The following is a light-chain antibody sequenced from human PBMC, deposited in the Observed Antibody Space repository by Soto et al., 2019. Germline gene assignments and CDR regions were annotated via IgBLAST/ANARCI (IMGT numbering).Light chain of an antibody. CDR2: DAS. CDR3: QQRSNWPQLT. Sequence: EIVLTQSPASLSLSPGERATLSCRASQSVSSYLAWYQQKPGQAPRLLIYDASNWATGIPARFSGSGSGTYFTLTISSLEPEDFAVYYCQQRSNWPQLTFGGGTKVEIK. J-gene: IGKJ4*01. CDR1: QSVSSY. V-gene: IGKV3-11*01.